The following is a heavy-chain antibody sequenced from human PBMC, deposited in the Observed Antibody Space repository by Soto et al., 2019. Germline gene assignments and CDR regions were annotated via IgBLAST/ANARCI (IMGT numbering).Heavy chain of an antibody. Sequence: ASVKVSCKASGYTFTSYDINWVRQATGQGLEWMGWMNPNSGNTGYAQKFQGRVTMTRNTSISTAYMELSSLRSEDTAVYYCARVGIGYSYGFPSYMDVWGKGTTVTVSS. CDR3: ARVGIGYSYGFPSYMDV. V-gene: IGHV1-8*01. J-gene: IGHJ6*03. CDR2: MNPNSGNT. D-gene: IGHD5-18*01. CDR1: GYTFTSYD.